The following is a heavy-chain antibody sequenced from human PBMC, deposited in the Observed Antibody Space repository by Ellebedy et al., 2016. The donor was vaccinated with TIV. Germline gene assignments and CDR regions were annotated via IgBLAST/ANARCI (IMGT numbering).Heavy chain of an antibody. CDR2: IRSKAEGGTT. V-gene: IGHV3-15*01. CDR3: YERPPVAGTSGDS. D-gene: IGHD6-19*01. J-gene: IGHJ4*02. CDR1: GFTFNIYA. Sequence: PGGSLRLSCSVSGFTFNIYAMSWVRQAPGTGLELVARIRSKAEGGTTEYAAPVKGSFTISIYASKNTLYPQMNSLKTEDTAIYYCYERPPVAGTSGDSWGQGTLVTVSS.